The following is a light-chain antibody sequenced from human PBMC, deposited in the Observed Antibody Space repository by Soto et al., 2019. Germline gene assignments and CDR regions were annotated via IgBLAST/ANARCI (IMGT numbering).Light chain of an antibody. V-gene: IGKV3-15*01. CDR3: QQSFSTPPT. J-gene: IGKJ1*01. Sequence: EIVLTQSPSTLSLSPGERATLSCRASQSVSSNLAWYQQKPGRAPRLLIYGASTRATGIPARFSGSGSGTEFTLTISSLQPEDFASYYCQQSFSTPPTFGQGTKVDI. CDR2: GAS. CDR1: QSVSSN.